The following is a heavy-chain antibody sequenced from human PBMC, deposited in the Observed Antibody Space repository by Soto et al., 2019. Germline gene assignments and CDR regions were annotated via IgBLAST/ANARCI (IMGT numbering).Heavy chain of an antibody. V-gene: IGHV1-18*01. D-gene: IGHD6-19*01. CDR1: GYIFNNYG. CDR2: VSVYNGKS. Sequence: ASVKVSCKASGYIFNNYGISWMRQVPGQGLEWMGWVSVYNGKSNYTQKFQGRVTMTTYTSTNTADTELRSLRSYDTAVYYYARASDIGVGNTSYWGQGTLVTVSS. CDR3: ARASDIGVGNTSY. J-gene: IGHJ4*02.